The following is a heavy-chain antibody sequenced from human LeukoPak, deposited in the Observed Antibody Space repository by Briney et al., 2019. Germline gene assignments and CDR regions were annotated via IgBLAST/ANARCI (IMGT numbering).Heavy chain of an antibody. CDR3: ARGGEVGGTGSRFDY. Sequence: SETLSLTCNVSGGSISRYYWSWIRQPAGKGLEWIGRVYTSGSTNYNPSLKSRVTMSVETSKSQFSLKLSSVTAADTAIYYCARGGEVGGTGSRFDYWCQGTLVTVSS. CDR2: VYTSGST. V-gene: IGHV4-4*07. CDR1: GGSISRYY. D-gene: IGHD1-26*01. J-gene: IGHJ4*02.